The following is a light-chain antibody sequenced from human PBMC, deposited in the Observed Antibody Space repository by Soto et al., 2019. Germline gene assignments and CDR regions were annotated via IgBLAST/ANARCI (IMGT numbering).Light chain of an antibody. CDR3: QQYNNWHQT. CDR2: GAS. CDR1: QSVSSN. V-gene: IGKV3-15*01. Sequence: EIVMTQSPATLSVSPGERATLSCRASQSVSSNLAWSQQKPGQAPRLLIYGASTRATGIPARFSGSGSGTEFTLTISSLQSEDFAVYYCQQYNNWHQTFGGGTKVEIK. J-gene: IGKJ4*01.